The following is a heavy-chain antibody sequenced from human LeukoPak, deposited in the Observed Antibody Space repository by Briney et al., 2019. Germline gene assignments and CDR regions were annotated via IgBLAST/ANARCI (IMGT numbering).Heavy chain of an antibody. D-gene: IGHD3-10*01. CDR2: IYYSGST. V-gene: IGHV4-39*01. J-gene: IGHJ6*03. Sequence: PSETLSLTCTVSGGSISSSSYYWGWIRQPPGKGLAWIGSIYYSGSTYYNPSFKSRVTISVDTSKNQFSLKLSSVTAADTAVYYCARGPVLLWFGELLGAYYYYMDVWRKGTTVTVSS. CDR1: GGSISSSSYY. CDR3: ARGPVLLWFGELLGAYYYYMDV.